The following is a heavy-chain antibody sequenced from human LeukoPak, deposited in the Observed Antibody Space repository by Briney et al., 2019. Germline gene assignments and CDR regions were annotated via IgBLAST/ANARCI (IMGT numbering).Heavy chain of an antibody. CDR2: INPNSGGT. Sequence: ASVKVSCKASGYTFTGYYMHWVRQAPGQGLEWMGWINPNSGGTNYAQKFQGRVTITRNTSISTAYMELSSLRSEDTAVYYCARGQSPYYYYYMDVWGKGTTVTVSS. J-gene: IGHJ6*03. V-gene: IGHV1-2*02. CDR3: ARGQSPYYYYYMDV. CDR1: GYTFTGYY.